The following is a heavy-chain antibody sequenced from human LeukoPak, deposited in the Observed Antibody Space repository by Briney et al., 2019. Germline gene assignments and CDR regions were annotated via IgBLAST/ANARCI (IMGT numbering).Heavy chain of an antibody. Sequence: DSVKGRFTSSRDNSKNTLYLQMNSLSAEDTAVYYCAKDFDYYDSSVYYSGGRPGYYFDYWGQGTLVTVSS. D-gene: IGHD3-22*01. CDR3: AKDFDYYDSSVYYSGGRPGYYFDY. V-gene: IGHV3-30*02. J-gene: IGHJ4*02.